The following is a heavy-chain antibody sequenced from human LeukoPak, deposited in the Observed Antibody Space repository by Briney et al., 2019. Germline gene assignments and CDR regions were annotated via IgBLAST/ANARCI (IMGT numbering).Heavy chain of an antibody. Sequence: SETLSLTCAVYGGSFSGYYWSWIRQPPGKGLEWIGEINHSGSTNYNPSLKSRVTISVDTSKNQFSLKLSSVTAAETAVYYCARAEVIRGLIFDYWGQGTLVTVSS. CDR1: GGSFSGYY. CDR2: INHSGST. V-gene: IGHV4-34*01. CDR3: ARAEVIRGLIFDY. D-gene: IGHD3-22*01. J-gene: IGHJ4*02.